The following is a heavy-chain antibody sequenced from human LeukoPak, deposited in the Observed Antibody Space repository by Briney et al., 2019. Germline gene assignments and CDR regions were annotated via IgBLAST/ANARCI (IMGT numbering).Heavy chain of an antibody. D-gene: IGHD5-24*01. CDR2: LFDSGST. J-gene: IGHJ3*02. Sequence: SQTLSLTCSVSGGSISSGPFYWSWLRQPAGKGLEWIGRLFDSGSTDYNPSLKSRVTISVDTSKDQFSLRLSSVTAADTALYYCARKDGDIWGQGTMVTVSS. V-gene: IGHV4-61*02. CDR3: ARKDGDI. CDR1: GGSISSGPFY.